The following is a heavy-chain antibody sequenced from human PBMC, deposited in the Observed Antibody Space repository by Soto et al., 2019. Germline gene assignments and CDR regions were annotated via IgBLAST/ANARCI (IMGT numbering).Heavy chain of an antibody. V-gene: IGHV4-30-4*01. CDR3: ARGRYCLTGRCFPNWFDS. Sequence: PXETLRLPCCVAGYSIPTVDYFWAWILQPRGQALEYIGYIYKSATTYYNPSFESRVAISLDTSKSQFSLNVTSVTAADTAVYFCARGRYCLTGRCFPNWFDSWGQGTLVTVS. CDR2: IYKSATT. J-gene: IGHJ5*01. D-gene: IGHD2-15*01. CDR1: GYSIPTVDYF.